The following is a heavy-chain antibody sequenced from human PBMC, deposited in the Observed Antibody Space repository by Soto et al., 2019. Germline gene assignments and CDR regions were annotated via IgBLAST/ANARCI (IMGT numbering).Heavy chain of an antibody. CDR3: ARPTRYYYDSSGQSAWFDP. Sequence: QVQLVQSGAEVKKPGSSVKVSCKASGGTFSSYAISWVRQAPGQGLEWMGGIIPIFGTANYAQKFRGRVTITADESTSTAYMGLSSLRSEDTAVYYCARPTRYYYDSSGQSAWFDPWGQGTLVTVSS. J-gene: IGHJ5*02. CDR2: IIPIFGTA. V-gene: IGHV1-69*12. D-gene: IGHD3-22*01. CDR1: GGTFSSYA.